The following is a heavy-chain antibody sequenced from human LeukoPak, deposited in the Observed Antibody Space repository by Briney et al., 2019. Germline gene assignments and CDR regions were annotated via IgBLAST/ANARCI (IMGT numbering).Heavy chain of an antibody. J-gene: IGHJ3*02. CDR3: AREPNAFDI. CDR2: IWYDGSNK. Sequence: GGSLRLSCAASGFTFSSYGMHWVRQAPGKGLEWVAAIWYDGSNKYYADSVKGRFTISRDNSKNTLYLQMNSLRAEDTAVYYCAREPNAFDIWGQGTMVTVSS. V-gene: IGHV3-33*01. CDR1: GFTFSSYG.